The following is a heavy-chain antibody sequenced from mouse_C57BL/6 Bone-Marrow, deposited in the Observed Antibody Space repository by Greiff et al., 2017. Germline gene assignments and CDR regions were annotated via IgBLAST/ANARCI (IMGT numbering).Heavy chain of an antibody. CDR3: ARDREGDGVDY. Sequence: EVKVVESGGGLVKPGGSLKLSCAASGFTFSSYAMSWVRQTPEKRLEWVATISDGGSYTYYPDNVKGRFTISRDNAKNNLYLQMSHLKSEDTAMYYCARDREGDGVDYWGQGTTLTVSS. J-gene: IGHJ2*01. V-gene: IGHV5-4*01. D-gene: IGHD2-13*01. CDR2: ISDGGSYT. CDR1: GFTFSSYA.